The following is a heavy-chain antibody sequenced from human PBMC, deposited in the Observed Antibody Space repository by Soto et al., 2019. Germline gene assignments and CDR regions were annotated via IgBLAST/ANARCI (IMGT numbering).Heavy chain of an antibody. CDR2: IIPIFGTA. CDR3: AGVKRLHSSGQRNYDYGMDV. CDR1: GGTFSSYA. V-gene: IGHV1-69*01. J-gene: IGHJ6*02. D-gene: IGHD6-19*01. Sequence: QVQLVQSGAEVKKPGSSVKVSCKASGGTFSSYAISWVRQAPGQGLEWMGGIIPIFGTANYAQKFQGRVTITADESTSTAYMELSSLISDDTAVYYCAGVKRLHSSGQRNYDYGMDVWGQGTTVTVPS.